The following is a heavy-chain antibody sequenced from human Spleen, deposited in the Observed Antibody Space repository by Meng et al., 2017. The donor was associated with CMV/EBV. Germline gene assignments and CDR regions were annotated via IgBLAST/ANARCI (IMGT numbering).Heavy chain of an antibody. Sequence: GESLKISCAASGFTFSSYAMHWVRQAPGKGLEWVALISHEGSRKYYADSVRGRFTISRDNSKNTVNLQVTSLRAEDTAVYYCAREYMGLPAADGGLDYWGQGTLVTVSS. CDR1: GFTFSSYA. V-gene: IGHV3-30*04. D-gene: IGHD2-2*01. J-gene: IGHJ4*02. CDR3: AREYMGLPAADGGLDY. CDR2: ISHEGSRK.